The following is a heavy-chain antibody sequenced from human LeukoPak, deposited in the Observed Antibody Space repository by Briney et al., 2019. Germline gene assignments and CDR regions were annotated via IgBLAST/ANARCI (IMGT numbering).Heavy chain of an antibody. CDR1: GDSVSSNSAA. CDR2: TYYRSKLYN. D-gene: IGHD2-2*02. Sequence: SQTLSLTCAISGDSVSSNSAAWNWIRQSPSRGLEWLGRTYYRSKLYNDYAVSVKSRITINPDTSKNQFSLKLSSVTAADTAVYYCARHEYCSSTSCYNEYFQHWGQGTLVTVSS. V-gene: IGHV6-1*01. CDR3: ARHEYCSSTSCYNEYFQH. J-gene: IGHJ1*01.